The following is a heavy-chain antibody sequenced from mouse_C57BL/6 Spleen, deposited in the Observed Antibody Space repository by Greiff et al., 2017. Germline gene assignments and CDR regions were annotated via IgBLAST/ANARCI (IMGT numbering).Heavy chain of an antibody. CDR1: GFNFIDYY. D-gene: IGHD1-1*01. CDR3: ARTCYGSNFDY. J-gene: IGHJ2*01. CDR2: IDPEDGET. Sequence: EVKLMESGAELVKPGASVKLSCKASGFNFIDYYMHWVKQRTEQGLEWIGRIDPEDGETKYAPKFQGKATITADTSSNTAYLQLSSLTSEDTAVYYCARTCYGSNFDYWGQGTTLTVSS. V-gene: IGHV14-2*01.